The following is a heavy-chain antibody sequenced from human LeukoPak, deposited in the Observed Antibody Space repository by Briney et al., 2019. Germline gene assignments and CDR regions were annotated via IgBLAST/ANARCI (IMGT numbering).Heavy chain of an antibody. CDR1: GGSISSYY. J-gene: IGHJ5*02. CDR2: IYYSGST. V-gene: IGHV4-59*01. Sequence: SETLSPTCTVSGGSISSYYWSWIRQPPGKGLEWIGYIYYSGSTNYKPSVKSRVTISVDTPKNQFSLKLSSVTAADTAVYYCARGGYYGSGNDFRFDPWGQGTLVTVSS. D-gene: IGHD3-10*01. CDR3: ARGGYYGSGNDFRFDP.